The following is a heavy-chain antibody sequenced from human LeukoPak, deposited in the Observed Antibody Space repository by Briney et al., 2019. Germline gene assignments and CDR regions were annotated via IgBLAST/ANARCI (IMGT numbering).Heavy chain of an antibody. CDR2: ISSSGSTI. V-gene: IGHV3-48*03. CDR3: ARAWSSSGTLDY. Sequence: GGSLRLSCAASGFTFSSYEMNWVRQAPGKGLEGVSYISSSGSTIYYADSVKGRFTISRDNAKNSLYLQMNSLRAEDTAVYYCARAWSSSGTLDYWGQGTLVTVSS. CDR1: GFTFSSYE. D-gene: IGHD6-19*01. J-gene: IGHJ4*02.